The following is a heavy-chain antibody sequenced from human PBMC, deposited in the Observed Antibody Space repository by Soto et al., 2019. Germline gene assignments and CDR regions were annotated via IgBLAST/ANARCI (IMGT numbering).Heavy chain of an antibody. J-gene: IGHJ5*02. CDR1: GFPFSTTG. CDR2: ISHDGGAK. CDR3: AKDLYSSGWYNYFDP. Sequence: QVQLVESGGGVVQPGRSLRLSCAASGFPFSTTGMHWVRQAPGKGLEWVAMISHDGGAKYYADSVKGRFTISRDDSKNTLELQMNSLRPEDTAVYYCAKDLYSSGWYNYFDPWGQGTLVTVSS. V-gene: IGHV3-30*18. D-gene: IGHD6-19*01.